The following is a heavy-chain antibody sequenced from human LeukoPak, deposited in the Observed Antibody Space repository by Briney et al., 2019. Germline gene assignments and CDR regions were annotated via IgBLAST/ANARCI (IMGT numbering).Heavy chain of an antibody. CDR2: IWYDGSNK. J-gene: IGHJ4*02. D-gene: IGHD6-13*01. CDR1: GFAFSSYG. V-gene: IGHV3-33*08. Sequence: PGGSLRLSCAASGFAFSSYGMHWVRQAPGKGLEWVAVIWYDGSNKYYADSVKGRFTISRDNSKNTLYLQMNSLRAEDTAVYYCARELGRGSWEGSTTAHSLGPPWFDYWGQGTLVTVSS. CDR3: ARELGRGSWEGSTTAHSLGPPWFDY.